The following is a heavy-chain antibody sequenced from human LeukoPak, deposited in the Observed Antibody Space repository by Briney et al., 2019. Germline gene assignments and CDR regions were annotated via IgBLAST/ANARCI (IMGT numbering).Heavy chain of an antibody. D-gene: IGHD2-2*02. CDR1: GGSISSGSYY. V-gene: IGHV4-61*02. J-gene: IGHJ4*02. Sequence: PSETLSLTXTVSGGSISSGSYYWSWIRQPAGKGLQWIGRIYTSGSTNYNPSLKSRVTISVDTSKNQFSLKLSSVTAADTAVYYCARAFHCSSTNCYTRGLDYWGQGTLVTVSS. CDR3: ARAFHCSSTNCYTRGLDY. CDR2: IYTSGST.